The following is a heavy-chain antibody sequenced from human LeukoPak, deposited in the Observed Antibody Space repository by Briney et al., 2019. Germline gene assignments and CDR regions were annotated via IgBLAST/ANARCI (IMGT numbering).Heavy chain of an antibody. Sequence: ASVKVSCKASGYTFTSHYMHWVRQAPGQGLEWMGVINPTGDTTRYAQKLQGRVTMTTDTSTSTAYMELRSLRSDDTAVYYCASPDPSYCSGGSCYRGYFDYWGQGTLVTVSS. J-gene: IGHJ4*02. CDR1: GYTFTSHY. CDR3: ASPDPSYCSGGSCYRGYFDY. CDR2: INPTGDTT. V-gene: IGHV1-46*01. D-gene: IGHD2-15*01.